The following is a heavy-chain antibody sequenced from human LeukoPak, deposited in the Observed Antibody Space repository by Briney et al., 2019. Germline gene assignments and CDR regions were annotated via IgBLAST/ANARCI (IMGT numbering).Heavy chain of an antibody. Sequence: GGSLRLSCAASGSTVSSNYMSWVRQAPGKGLEWVSVIYSGGSTYYADSVKGRFTISRDNSKNTLYLQMNSLRAEDTAVYYCARVGKGAAAGTDYWGQGTLVTVSS. CDR1: GSTVSSNY. J-gene: IGHJ4*02. CDR2: IYSGGST. V-gene: IGHV3-66*02. D-gene: IGHD6-13*01. CDR3: ARVGKGAAAGTDY.